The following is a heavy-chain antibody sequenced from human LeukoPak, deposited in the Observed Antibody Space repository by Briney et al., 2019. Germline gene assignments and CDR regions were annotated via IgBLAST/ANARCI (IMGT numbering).Heavy chain of an antibody. CDR3: AASSYDSSGYTT. CDR1: GFTFTSSA. Sequence: SVKVSCKASGFTFTSSAVQWVRQARGQRLEWIGWIVVGSGNTNYAQKFQERVTITRDMSTSTAYMELGSLRSEDTAVYYCAASSYDSSGYTTWGQGTLVTVSS. CDR2: IVVGSGNT. J-gene: IGHJ5*02. V-gene: IGHV1-58*01. D-gene: IGHD3-22*01.